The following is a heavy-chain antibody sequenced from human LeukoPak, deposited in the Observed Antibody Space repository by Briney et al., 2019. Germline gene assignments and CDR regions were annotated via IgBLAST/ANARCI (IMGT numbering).Heavy chain of an antibody. V-gene: IGHV4-34*01. Sequence: SETLSLTCAVYGVSFSGCYWSWIRQPPGKGLEWIGEINHRGSTNYNPSLKSRVTISVDTSKNQFSLKLSSVTAADTAVYYCARRYCSGGSCSDWSFDLWGRGTLVTVSS. J-gene: IGHJ2*01. D-gene: IGHD2-15*01. CDR3: ARRYCSGGSCSDWSFDL. CDR1: GVSFSGCY. CDR2: INHRGST.